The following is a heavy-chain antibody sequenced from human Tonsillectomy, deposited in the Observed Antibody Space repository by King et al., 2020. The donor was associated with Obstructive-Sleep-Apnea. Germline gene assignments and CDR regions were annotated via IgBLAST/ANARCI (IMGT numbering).Heavy chain of an antibody. J-gene: IGHJ6*02. D-gene: IGHD2-2*03. CDR2: ISSDGSNK. CDR1: GFTLSNHA. CDR3: ARDLGSSMATWLLGYYCAMDV. Sequence: VQLVESGGGVVQPGRSLRLSCAASGFTLSNHAVHWVRQAPDKGLECVAVISSDGSNKYYADSVKGRFTVSRDNSKSTLFLHMNSLRVEDTAVYYCARDLGSSMATWLLGYYCAMDVWGHGTAVIVSS. V-gene: IGHV3-30*04.